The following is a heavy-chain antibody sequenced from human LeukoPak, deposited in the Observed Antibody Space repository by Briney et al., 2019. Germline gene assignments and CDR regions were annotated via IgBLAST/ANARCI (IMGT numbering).Heavy chain of an antibody. CDR3: ARGGYYGSGSYYY. CDR1: GGSFSSYY. J-gene: IGHJ4*02. CDR2: INHSGST. D-gene: IGHD3-10*01. V-gene: IGHV4-34*01. Sequence: SETLSLTCAVYGGSFSSYYWSWIRQPPGKGLEWIGEINHSGSTNYNPSLKSRVTISVDTSKNQFSLKLSSVTAADTAVYYCARGGYYGSGSYYYWGQGTLVTVSS.